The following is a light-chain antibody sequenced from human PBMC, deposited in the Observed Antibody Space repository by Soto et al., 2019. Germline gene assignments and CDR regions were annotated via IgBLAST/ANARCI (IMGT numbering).Light chain of an antibody. V-gene: IGKV1-39*01. CDR3: QCSNTVPYT. J-gene: IGKJ2*01. Sequence: DIQMTQSPPSLSASVGDRVTITCRASQTINNYLNWYQQKPGKSPKLLIYGASTLRSGVPSTFSGSGSGTEFTLTISSLQPEDFATYFWQCSNTVPYTFGQGTKVDIK. CDR2: GAS. CDR1: QTINNY.